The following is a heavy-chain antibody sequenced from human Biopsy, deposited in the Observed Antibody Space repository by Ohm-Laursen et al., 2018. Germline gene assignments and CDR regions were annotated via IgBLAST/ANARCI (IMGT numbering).Heavy chain of an antibody. CDR3: ATKLTGYFHH. Sequence: ASVKVSCKAPGGTFSNYGVNWVRQAPGQGLEWLGGNIPILGTGNHAQKFQDRVTVAADTSTSTATMELRSLRSDDTAVYYCATKLTGYFHHWGQGTLVIVSS. CDR1: GGTFSNYG. J-gene: IGHJ1*01. CDR2: NIPILGTG. V-gene: IGHV1-69*06. D-gene: IGHD3-9*01.